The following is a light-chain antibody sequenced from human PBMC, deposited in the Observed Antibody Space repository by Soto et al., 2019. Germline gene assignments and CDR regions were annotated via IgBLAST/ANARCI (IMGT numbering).Light chain of an antibody. CDR2: AAS. V-gene: IGKV3-20*01. J-gene: IGKJ1*01. CDR1: QTISSTY. CDR3: QHYVSSPKT. Sequence: ERVMTQSPGTLSLSPGDRATLSCRASQTISSTYLAWYQQIHGQAPRLLIYAASTRATCIPDKFSGSGSGTAFTLTISRLEPEDFAVYYCQHYVSSPKTFGQGTKVDIK.